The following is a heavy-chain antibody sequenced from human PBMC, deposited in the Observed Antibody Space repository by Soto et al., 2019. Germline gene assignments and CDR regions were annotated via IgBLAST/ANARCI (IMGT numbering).Heavy chain of an antibody. Sequence: QVQLVESGGGVVQPGGSLRLSCAASGFTFTYYAMHWVRQAPGKGLEWVAIIWYDGSNKYYADSVKGRFTISRDNSKNTLYLQMNSLRAEDTAVYYCAREKFGDDFDYWGQGTLVTVSS. J-gene: IGHJ4*02. CDR1: GFTFTYYA. D-gene: IGHD2-21*02. CDR2: IWYDGSNK. CDR3: AREKFGDDFDY. V-gene: IGHV3-33*01.